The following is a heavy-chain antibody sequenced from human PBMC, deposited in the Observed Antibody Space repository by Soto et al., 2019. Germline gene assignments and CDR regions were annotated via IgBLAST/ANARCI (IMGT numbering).Heavy chain of an antibody. D-gene: IGHD1-1*01. CDR3: VKACAARYNAAKAFDI. Sequence: LRLSCGASGFTFRTYSLNWVRQAPGKGLEWLSYIGKDTFIIYYADSVKGRFTISRDNARNSLYLQMNSLGVEGTAGDYCVKACAARYNAAKAFDIGGQGTMDTGSS. J-gene: IGHJ3*02. V-gene: IGHV3-48*01. CDR2: IGKDTFII. CDR1: GFTFRTYS.